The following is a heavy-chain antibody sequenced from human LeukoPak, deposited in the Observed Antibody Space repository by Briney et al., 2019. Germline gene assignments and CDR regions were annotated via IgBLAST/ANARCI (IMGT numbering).Heavy chain of an antibody. CDR1: GGTFSSYA. CDR3: ARSPSGYSGYDPVYF. CDR2: IIPIFGTA. Sequence: SVKVSCKASGGTFSSYAISWVRKAPGQGLEWMGGIIPIFGTANYAQKFQGRVTITADESTSTAYMELSSLRSEDTAVYYCARSPSGYSGYDPVYFWGQGTLVTVSS. J-gene: IGHJ4*02. V-gene: IGHV1-69*13. D-gene: IGHD5-12*01.